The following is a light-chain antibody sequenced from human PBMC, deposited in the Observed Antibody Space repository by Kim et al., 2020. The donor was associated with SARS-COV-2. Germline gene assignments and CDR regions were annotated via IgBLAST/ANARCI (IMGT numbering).Light chain of an antibody. CDR1: QDISSW. J-gene: IGKJ4*01. CDR3: QQTHSFPLT. Sequence: SASVGDRVTITCRASQDISSWLGWYQQKPGKAPKALIYEASNLQSWVPARFSGSGSGTDFTLTINSLQPEDFATYYCQQTHSFPLTFGGGTKLEIK. CDR2: EAS. V-gene: IGKV1D-12*01.